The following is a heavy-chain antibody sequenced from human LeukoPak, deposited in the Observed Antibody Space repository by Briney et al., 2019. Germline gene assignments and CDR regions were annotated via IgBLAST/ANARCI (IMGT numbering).Heavy chain of an antibody. J-gene: IGHJ4*02. CDR2: IKTKTDGETA. Sequence: GGSLRLSCATSGFIFRKTYMTWVRQAPGKGLEWVGRIKTKTDGETADYAAPVKGRFTLSRDDPKDTLYLQVDSLKTEDTGVYFCATVDHFDGGGYGSFWGQGSRVTVSS. V-gene: IGHV3-15*01. CDR1: GFIFRKTY. D-gene: IGHD2-15*01. CDR3: ATVDHFDGGGYGSF.